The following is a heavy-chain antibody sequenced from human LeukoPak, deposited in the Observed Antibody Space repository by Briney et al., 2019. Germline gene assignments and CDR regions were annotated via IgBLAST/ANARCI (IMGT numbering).Heavy chain of an antibody. V-gene: IGHV4-61*02. D-gene: IGHD2-2*01. J-gene: IGHJ4*02. CDR1: GGSISSGSYY. CDR3: ARENGQLLRY. CDR2: IYTSGST. Sequence: PSETLSLTCTVSGGSISSGSYYWSWIRQPAGKGLEWIGRIYTSGSTNYNPSLKSRVTISVDRSKNQFSLKLSSVTAADTAVYYCARENGQLLRYWGQGTLVTVSS.